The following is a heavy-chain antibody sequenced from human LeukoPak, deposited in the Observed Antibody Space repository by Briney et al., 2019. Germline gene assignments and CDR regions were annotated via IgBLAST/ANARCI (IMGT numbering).Heavy chain of an antibody. J-gene: IGHJ4*02. V-gene: IGHV1-3*01. CDR3: AREIDSSGWYYFDY. CDR2: INAGNGNT. CDR1: GYTFTSYA. Sequence: ASVKVSCKASGYTFTSYAMHWVRQAPGQRLEWMGWINAGNGNTKYSRKFQGRVTITRDTSASTAYMELSSLRSEDTAVYYCAREIDSSGWYYFDYWGQGTLVTVSS. D-gene: IGHD6-19*01.